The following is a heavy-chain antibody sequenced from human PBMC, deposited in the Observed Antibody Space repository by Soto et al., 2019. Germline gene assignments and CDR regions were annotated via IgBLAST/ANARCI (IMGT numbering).Heavy chain of an antibody. Sequence: GGSLRLSCAASGFTFSSYWMHWVRQAPGKGLVWVSRINSDGSSTSYADSVKGRFTISRDNAKNTLCLQMNSLRAEDTAVYYCAREDWTTVVTPVWFDPWGQGTLVTVSS. J-gene: IGHJ5*02. D-gene: IGHD4-17*01. CDR3: AREDWTTVVTPVWFDP. CDR1: GFTFSSYW. CDR2: INSDGSST. V-gene: IGHV3-74*01.